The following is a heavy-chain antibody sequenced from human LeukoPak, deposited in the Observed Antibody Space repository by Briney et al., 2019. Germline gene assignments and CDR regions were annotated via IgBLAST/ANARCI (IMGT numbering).Heavy chain of an antibody. V-gene: IGHV4-34*01. J-gene: IGHJ6*02. CDR3: ASVTSDSGSTPTFMDV. CDR2: INHSGST. CDR1: GGSFSGYY. D-gene: IGHD1-26*01. Sequence: SETLSLTCAVYGGSFSGYYWSWIRQPPGKGLEWIGEINHSGSTNYNPSLKSRVTISVDTSKNQFSLKLSIVTAADRAVYYCASVTSDSGSTPTFMDVWGQGTTVTVSS.